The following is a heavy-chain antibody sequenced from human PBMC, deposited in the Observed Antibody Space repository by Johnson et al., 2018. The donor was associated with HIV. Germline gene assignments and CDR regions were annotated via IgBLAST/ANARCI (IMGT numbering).Heavy chain of an antibody. CDR1: GFTVSSNY. V-gene: IGHV3-66*01. CDR3: ARDGVRDGVRIHAFDI. Sequence: VQLVESGGGLVQPGGSLRLSCAASGFTVSSNYMSWVRQPPGKGLGWVSVIYSGGSTYYADSVKGRLTISRDNSKNTLYLQMNSLRAEDTAVYYCARDGVRDGVRIHAFDIWGQGTMVTVSS. CDR2: IYSGGST. J-gene: IGHJ3*02. D-gene: IGHD2/OR15-2a*01.